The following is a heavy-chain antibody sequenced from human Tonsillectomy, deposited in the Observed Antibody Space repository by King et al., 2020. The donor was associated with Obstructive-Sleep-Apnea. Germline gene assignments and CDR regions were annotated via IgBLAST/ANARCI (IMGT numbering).Heavy chain of an antibody. CDR3: TTTLLSFGENWFDP. V-gene: IGHV3-15*01. J-gene: IGHJ5*02. CDR1: GFTFSNAW. Sequence: VQLVESGGGLVKPGGSLRLSCAASGFTFSNAWMSWVRQAPGKGLEWVGRIKSKTDGGTTDYAAPVKGRFTISRDDSKNTLYLQMNSLKTEDTAVYYCTTTLLSFGENWFDPWGQGTLVTVSS. CDR2: IKSKTDGGTT. D-gene: IGHD3-10*01.